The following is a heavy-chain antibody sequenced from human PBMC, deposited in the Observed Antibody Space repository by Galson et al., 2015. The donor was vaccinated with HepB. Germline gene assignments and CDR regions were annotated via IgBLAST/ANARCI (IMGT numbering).Heavy chain of an antibody. V-gene: IGHV3-30-3*01. CDR2: VSFDGRNS. CDR1: GFDFNDSS. J-gene: IGHJ5*02. Sequence: SLRLSCAASGFDFNDSSIHWVRQSPGKGLEWVAGVSFDGRNSYYPDSVKGRFIISRDSSKKTVYLQMNSLRSKDTAVYYCARAAAGRTATTTLAWGQGLLVTVSS. D-gene: IGHD4-17*01. CDR3: ARAAAGRTATTTLA.